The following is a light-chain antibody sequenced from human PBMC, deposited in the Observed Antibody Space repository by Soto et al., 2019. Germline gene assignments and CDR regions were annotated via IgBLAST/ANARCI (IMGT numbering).Light chain of an antibody. CDR2: DVS. CDR1: SSDVGGYNY. V-gene: IGLV2-14*01. J-gene: IGLJ2*01. Sequence: QSALTQPASVSGSPGQSITISCTGTSSDVGGYNYVSWYQQHPGKAPKLIIYDVSNRPSGVSNRFSGSKSGNTASLIISGLQAEDEADYYCSSYTSSSTLDVVFGGGTKLTVL. CDR3: SSYTSSSTLDVV.